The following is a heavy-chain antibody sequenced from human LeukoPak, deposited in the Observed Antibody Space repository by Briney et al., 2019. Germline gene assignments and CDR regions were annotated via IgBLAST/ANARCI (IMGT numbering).Heavy chain of an antibody. Sequence: GGSLRLSCAASGFTFSDYYMSWVRQAPGKGLEFISYISSSGSIIYYADSVKGRFTISRDNAKNSLYLQMNSLRAEDTAVYYCARDPGYDFWSGPHGLDYWGQGTLVTVSS. V-gene: IGHV3-11*04. CDR1: GFTFSDYY. J-gene: IGHJ4*02. CDR2: ISSSGSII. D-gene: IGHD3-3*01. CDR3: ARDPGYDFWSGPHGLDY.